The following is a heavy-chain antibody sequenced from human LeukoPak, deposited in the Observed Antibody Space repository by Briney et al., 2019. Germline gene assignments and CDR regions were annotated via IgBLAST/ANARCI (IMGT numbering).Heavy chain of an antibody. V-gene: IGHV1-69*13. J-gene: IGHJ6*02. D-gene: IGHD3-22*01. CDR2: IIPIFGTA. CDR1: GGTFSSYA. Sequence: SVKVSCKASGGTFSSYAISWVRQAPGQGLEWMGGIIPIFGTANYAQKFQGRVTITADESTSTACMELSSLRSEDTAVYYCARKYYDSSGYYYYYYGMDVWGQETTVTVSS. CDR3: ARKYYDSSGYYYYYYGMDV.